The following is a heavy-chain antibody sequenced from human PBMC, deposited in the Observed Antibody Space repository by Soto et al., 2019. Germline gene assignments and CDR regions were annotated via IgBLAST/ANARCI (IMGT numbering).Heavy chain of an antibody. CDR2: IYYSGST. CDR3: ARFRSSGYFNWFDP. J-gene: IGHJ5*02. D-gene: IGHD3-22*01. V-gene: IGHV4-61*01. CDR1: GGSVSSGSYY. Sequence: SETLSLTCTVSGGSVSSGSYYWSWIRQPPGKGLEWIGYIYYSGSTNYNPSLKSRVTISVDTSKNQFSLKLSSVTAADTAVYYCARFRSSGYFNWFDPWGQGTLVTVSS.